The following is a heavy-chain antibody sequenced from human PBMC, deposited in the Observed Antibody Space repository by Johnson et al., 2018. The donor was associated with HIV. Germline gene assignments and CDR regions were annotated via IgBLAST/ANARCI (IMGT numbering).Heavy chain of an antibody. Sequence: QVQLVESGGGVVQPGRSLRLSCAASGITFSMYSMHWVRQAPGKGLEWVALISYDGSNEYYADSVKGRFTISRDNSKNTLYLQMSSLRTEDTAVYYCARVLGARGPGAFDIWGQGTMVTVSS. V-gene: IGHV3-30*04. CDR1: GITFSMYS. CDR3: ARVLGARGPGAFDI. CDR2: ISYDGSNE. J-gene: IGHJ3*02.